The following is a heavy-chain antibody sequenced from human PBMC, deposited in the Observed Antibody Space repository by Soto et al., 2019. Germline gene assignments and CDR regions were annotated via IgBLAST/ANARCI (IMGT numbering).Heavy chain of an antibody. D-gene: IGHD5-12*01. CDR3: ARDRRDGYNLYFDY. J-gene: IGHJ4*02. CDR2: MHYSGST. Sequence: SETLSLTCTVSGGSVNNNDYYWSWIRQPPGKGLEWIGNMHYSGSTGYNPSLRSRVSMSVDTSKNHFSLKMNSVTPADTAVYYCARDRRDGYNLYFDYWGQGTLVTVSS. V-gene: IGHV4-30-4*01. CDR1: GGSVNNNDYY.